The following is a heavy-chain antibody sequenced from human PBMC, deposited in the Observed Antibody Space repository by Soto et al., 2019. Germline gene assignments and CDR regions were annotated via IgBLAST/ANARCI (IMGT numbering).Heavy chain of an antibody. CDR3: AKVWDYYGSGSYYNVPFDY. J-gene: IGHJ4*02. CDR1: GFTFSSYA. Sequence: GGSLRLSCAASGFTFSSYAMSWVRQAPGKGLEWVSAISGSGGSTYYADSVKGRFTISRDNSKNTLYLQMNSLRAEDTAVYYCAKVWDYYGSGSYYNVPFDYWGQGTLVTVSS. D-gene: IGHD3-10*01. CDR2: ISGSGGST. V-gene: IGHV3-23*01.